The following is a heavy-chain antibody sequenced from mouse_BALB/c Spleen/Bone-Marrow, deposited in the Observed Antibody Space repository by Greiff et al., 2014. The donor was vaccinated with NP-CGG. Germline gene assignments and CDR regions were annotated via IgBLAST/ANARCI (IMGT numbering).Heavy chain of an antibody. CDR1: GYTFTTYT. J-gene: IGHJ4*01. V-gene: IGHV1-4*01. Sequence: VQLQQSGAELARPGASVKKSCKASGYTFTTYTMHWVQQRPGQGLEWVGYINPSTGFTNYNQIFKDKATLAADKSSSTAYMQLSSLTSEDSAVYYCARGGFLLRSLALDYWGQGTSVTVSS. CDR2: INPSTGFT. CDR3: ARGGFLLRSLALDY. D-gene: IGHD1-1*01.